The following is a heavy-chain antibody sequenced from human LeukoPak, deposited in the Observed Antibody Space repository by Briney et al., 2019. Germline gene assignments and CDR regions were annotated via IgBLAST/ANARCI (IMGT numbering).Heavy chain of an antibody. V-gene: IGHV3-20*01. CDR3: ARVPYYDILTGYYIGAFDI. J-gene: IGHJ3*02. Sequence: PGGSLRLSCAASGFSVSSTYMSWVRQAPGKGLEWVSGINWNGDSTGYADSVKGRVTISRDNAKNSLYLQMNSLRAEDTALYHCARVPYYDILTGYYIGAFDIWGQGTMVTVSS. D-gene: IGHD3-9*01. CDR1: GFSVSSTY. CDR2: INWNGDST.